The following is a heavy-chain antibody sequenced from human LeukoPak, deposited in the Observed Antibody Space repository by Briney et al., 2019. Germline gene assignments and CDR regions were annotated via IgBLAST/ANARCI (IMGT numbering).Heavy chain of an antibody. J-gene: IGHJ4*02. CDR1: GGSISSYY. V-gene: IGHV4-59*01. CDR2: IYYSGST. D-gene: IGHD2-15*01. CDR3: ARVAPQDYYFDY. Sequence: SETPSLTCTVSGGSISSYYWSWIRQPPGKGLEWIGYIYYSGSTNYNPSLKSRVTISVDTSKNQFSLKLSSVTAADTAVYYCARVAPQDYYFDYWGQGTLVTVSS.